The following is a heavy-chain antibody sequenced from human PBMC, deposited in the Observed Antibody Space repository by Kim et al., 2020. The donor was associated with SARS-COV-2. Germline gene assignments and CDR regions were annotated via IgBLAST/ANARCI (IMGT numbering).Heavy chain of an antibody. CDR1: GFNFDDFS. V-gene: IGHV3-43*01. D-gene: IGHD6-19*01. Sequence: GGSLRLSCAASGFNFDDFSLHWVRQAPGKGLEWVSLISWDGGSTYYADSVKGRFTISRDNSKNSLYLHMNSLRSEDTALYYCTRSGWLYDYGMDVWGQRTTVTVSS. CDR3: TRSGWLYDYGMDV. CDR2: ISWDGGST. J-gene: IGHJ6*02.